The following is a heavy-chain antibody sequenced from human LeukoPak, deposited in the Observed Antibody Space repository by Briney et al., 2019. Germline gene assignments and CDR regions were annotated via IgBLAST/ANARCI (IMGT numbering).Heavy chain of an antibody. CDR3: ARGSSTPSNYVWGSYRSHGMDV. V-gene: IGHV1-69*02. CDR2: IIPILGIA. CDR1: GGTFSSYT. J-gene: IGHJ6*02. Sequence: ASVKVSCKASGGTFSSYTISWVRQAPGQGLEWIGRIIPILGIANYAQKFQGRVTITADKSTSTAYMELSSLRSEDTAVYYCARGSSTPSNYVWGSYRSHGMDVWGQGTTVTVSS. D-gene: IGHD3-16*02.